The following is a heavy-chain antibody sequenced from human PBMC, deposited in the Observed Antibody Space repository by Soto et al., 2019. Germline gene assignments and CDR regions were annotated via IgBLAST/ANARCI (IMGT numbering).Heavy chain of an antibody. J-gene: IGHJ6*02. CDR2: MNPNSGNT. D-gene: IGHD2-15*01. V-gene: IGHV1-8*01. Sequence: ASVKDSCKASGYTFTSYDINWVRQATGQGLEWMGWMNPNSGNTGYAQKFQGRVTMTRNTSISTAYMELSSLRSEDTAVYYCARQDCSGGSCLTDYYYGMDVWGQGTTVTVSS. CDR1: GYTFTSYD. CDR3: ARQDCSGGSCLTDYYYGMDV.